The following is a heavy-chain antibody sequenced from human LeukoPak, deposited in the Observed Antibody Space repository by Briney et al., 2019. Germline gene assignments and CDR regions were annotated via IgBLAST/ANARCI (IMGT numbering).Heavy chain of an antibody. CDR3: ARVGDGYNYFPYYYMDF. CDR2: IYYRGST. Sequence: SETLSLTCTVSGGSISNYYWSWIRQPPGKGLEWIGNIYYRGSTNYNPSLNSRVIMSVDTTNNQFSLRLSSVTAADTAIYYCARVGDGYNYFPYYYMDFWGKGTTVIVSS. CDR1: GGSISNYY. D-gene: IGHD5-24*01. J-gene: IGHJ6*03. V-gene: IGHV4-59*01.